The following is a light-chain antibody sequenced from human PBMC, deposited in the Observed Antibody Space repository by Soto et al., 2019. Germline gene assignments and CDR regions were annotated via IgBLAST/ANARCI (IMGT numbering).Light chain of an antibody. J-gene: IGLJ2*01. Sequence: QSMLTQPASVSGSPGQSITISCTGTSSDVGSYNLVSWYQQHPGKAPKLMIYEVSKRPSGVSNRFSGSKSGNTASLTISGLQAEDEADYYCCSYAGTNTLLFGGGTKLTVL. V-gene: IGLV2-23*02. CDR1: SSDVGSYNL. CDR2: EVS. CDR3: CSYAGTNTLL.